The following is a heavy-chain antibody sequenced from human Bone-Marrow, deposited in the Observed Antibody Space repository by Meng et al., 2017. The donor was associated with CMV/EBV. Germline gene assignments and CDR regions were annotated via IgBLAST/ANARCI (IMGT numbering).Heavy chain of an antibody. CDR3: ARQVGATTAGWFDP. CDR1: GGSFSSYT. CDR2: IIPILGIA. V-gene: IGHV1-69*10. Sequence: SVKVSCKASGGSFSSYTINWVRQAPGQGLEWMGGIIPILGIAKYAQKFHGRVTITADKSTTTGYMEVRSLRSEDTAVYYCARQVGATTAGWFDPWGQGTLVNGAS. D-gene: IGHD1-26*01. J-gene: IGHJ5*02.